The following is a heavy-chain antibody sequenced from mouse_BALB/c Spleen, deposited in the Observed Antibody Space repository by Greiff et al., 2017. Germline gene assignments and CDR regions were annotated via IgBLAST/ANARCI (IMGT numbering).Heavy chain of an antibody. D-gene: IGHD2-4*01. CDR3: VRYDYDYAMDY. CDR1: GFSLTSYD. CDR2: IWTGGGT. J-gene: IGHJ4*01. Sequence: VQLQQSGPGLVAPSQSLSITCTVSGFSLTSYDISWIRQPPGKGLEWLGVIWTGGGTNYNSAFMSRLSISKDNSKSQVFLKMNSLQTDDTAIYYCVRYDYDYAMDYWGQGTSVTVSS. V-gene: IGHV2-9-2*01.